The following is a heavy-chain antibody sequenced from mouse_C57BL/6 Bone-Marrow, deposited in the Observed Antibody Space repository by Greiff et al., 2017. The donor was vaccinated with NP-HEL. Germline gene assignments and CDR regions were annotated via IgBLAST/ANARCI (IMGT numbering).Heavy chain of an antibody. D-gene: IGHD2-9*01. V-gene: IGHV1-81*01. CDR3: ARPSYGYDGY. CDR2: IYPRSGNT. J-gene: IGHJ2*01. Sequence: VQLQQSGAELARPGASVKLSCKASGYTFTSYGISWVKQRTGQGLEWIGEIYPRSGNTYYNEKFKGKATLTADKSSSTAYMELRSLTSEDSAVYFCARPSYGYDGYWGQGTTLTVSS. CDR1: GYTFTSYG.